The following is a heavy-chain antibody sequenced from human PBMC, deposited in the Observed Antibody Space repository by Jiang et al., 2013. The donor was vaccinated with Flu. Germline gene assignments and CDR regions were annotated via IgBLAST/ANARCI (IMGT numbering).Heavy chain of an antibody. D-gene: IGHD3-10*01. J-gene: IGHJ4*02. CDR1: GYSFTSYW. CDR2: IYPGASDI. V-gene: IGHV5-51*01. CDR3: TTAAYKGSGSYYAFDY. Sequence: KISCKGSGYSFTSYWIGWVRQMPGKGLEWMGIIYPGASDIRYSPSFQGQVTISADKSVSTAYLQWSSLQASDTAMYYCTTAAYKGSGSYYAFDYWGQGTLVTVSS.